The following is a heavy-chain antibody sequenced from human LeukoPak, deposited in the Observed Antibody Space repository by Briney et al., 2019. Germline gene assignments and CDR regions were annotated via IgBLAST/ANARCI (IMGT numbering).Heavy chain of an antibody. Sequence: GGSLRLSCVASGFTFSNYYMSWVRQAPGKGLEWVASIKQDGGEKYYVDSVKGRFTISRDNAKNSQSLLMNSLRAEDTAVYYCVREVRGYDYHYYYYTDVWGKGTTVTVSS. D-gene: IGHD5-12*01. CDR2: IKQDGGEK. CDR3: VREVRGYDYHYYYYTDV. CDR1: GFTFSNYY. J-gene: IGHJ6*03. V-gene: IGHV3-7*01.